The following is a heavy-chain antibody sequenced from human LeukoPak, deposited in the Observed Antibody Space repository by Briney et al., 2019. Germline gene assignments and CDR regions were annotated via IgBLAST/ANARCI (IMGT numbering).Heavy chain of an antibody. CDR2: INSDGSST. V-gene: IGHV3-74*01. CDR3: AREGPYGSVTGYMDV. Sequence: RSGGSLRLSCAASGFTFSSYWMHWVRQAPGKGLVWVSRINSDGSSTSYADSVKGRFTISRDNAKNTLYLQMNSLRAEDTAVYYCAREGPYGSVTGYMDVWGKGTTVTISS. D-gene: IGHD3-10*01. J-gene: IGHJ6*03. CDR1: GFTFSSYW.